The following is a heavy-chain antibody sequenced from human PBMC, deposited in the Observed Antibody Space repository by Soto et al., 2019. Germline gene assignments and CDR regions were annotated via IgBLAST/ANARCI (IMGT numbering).Heavy chain of an antibody. D-gene: IGHD3-22*01. J-gene: IGHJ3*02. CDR3: ARTHDSSGPGAFDI. Sequence: SVKVSCKASGGTFSSYAISWVRRAPGRGLEWMGGIIPIFGTANYAQKFQGRVTITADKSTSTAYMELSSLRSEDTAVYYCARTHDSSGPGAFDIWGQGTMVTVSS. CDR2: IIPIFGTA. V-gene: IGHV1-69*06. CDR1: GGTFSSYA.